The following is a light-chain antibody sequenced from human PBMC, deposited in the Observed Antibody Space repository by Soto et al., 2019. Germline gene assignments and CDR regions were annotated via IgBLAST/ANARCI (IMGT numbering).Light chain of an antibody. Sequence: QSALTQPASVSGSPGQSITISCTGTSSDVGGYNYVSWYQQHPGKAPKLMIYDVSNRPSGVSNCFSGSKSGNTASLTISGLQAEDEADYYCSSYTSSSTPRFGTGTKVTVL. CDR2: DVS. J-gene: IGLJ1*01. CDR1: SSDVGGYNY. V-gene: IGLV2-14*01. CDR3: SSYTSSSTPR.